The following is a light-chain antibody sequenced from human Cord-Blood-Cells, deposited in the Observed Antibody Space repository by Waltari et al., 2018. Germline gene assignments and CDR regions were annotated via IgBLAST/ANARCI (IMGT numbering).Light chain of an antibody. CDR3: QQSYSTPPEYT. J-gene: IGKJ2*01. CDR2: AAS. CDR1: QSISSY. V-gene: IGKV1-39*01. Sequence: DIQMTQSPYSLSSSLGDRVTLNCRASQSISSYLKWYQQKPGKAPKLLIYAASNLTSGFPSRFSGSGSGTDFALTISSLQPEDFATYYCQQSYSTPPEYTFGQGTKLEIK.